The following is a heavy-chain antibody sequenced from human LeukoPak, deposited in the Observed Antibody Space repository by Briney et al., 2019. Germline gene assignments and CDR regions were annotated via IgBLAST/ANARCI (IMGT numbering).Heavy chain of an antibody. V-gene: IGHV3-7*01. CDR1: GFALSSHW. CDR2: VNRDGSET. J-gene: IGHJ4*02. Sequence: GGSLRLPCAASGFALSSHWMTWVRQVPGRGPEWVANVNRDGSETYYLDSVKGRFTISKDNAKNSLYLQMDSLRAEDTAVYYCARDSVGVPTDFDYWGQGTLVTVSS. CDR3: ARDSVGVPTDFDY. D-gene: IGHD1-26*01.